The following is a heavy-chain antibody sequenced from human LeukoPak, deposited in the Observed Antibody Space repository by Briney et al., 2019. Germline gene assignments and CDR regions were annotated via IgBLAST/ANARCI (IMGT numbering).Heavy chain of an antibody. CDR1: GRSLSSYY. CDR2: IYTSGSN. CDR3: ARDSVGGGNEY. J-gene: IGHJ4*02. Sequence: SETLSLTCTVSGRSLSSYYWSWLRQPAGGGLEWIGRIYTSGSNNYNPSLKSRVTISVDTSKNQFSLKLSSVTAAETAVYYCARDSVGGGNEYWGEGTLVTVSS. D-gene: IGHD1-26*01. V-gene: IGHV4-4*07.